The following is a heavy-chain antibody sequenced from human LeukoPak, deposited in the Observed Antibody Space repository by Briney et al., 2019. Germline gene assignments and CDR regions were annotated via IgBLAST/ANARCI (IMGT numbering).Heavy chain of an antibody. CDR3: ARMMTTVTTFDY. J-gene: IGHJ4*02. Sequence: GGSLRLSFAASGFTFSSYSMNWVRQAPGKGLEWVSSISSSSSYIYYADSVKGRFTISRDNAKNSLYLQMNSLRAEDTAVYYCARMMTTVTTFDYWGRGTLVTVSS. V-gene: IGHV3-21*01. CDR1: GFTFSSYS. CDR2: ISSSSSYI. D-gene: IGHD4-17*01.